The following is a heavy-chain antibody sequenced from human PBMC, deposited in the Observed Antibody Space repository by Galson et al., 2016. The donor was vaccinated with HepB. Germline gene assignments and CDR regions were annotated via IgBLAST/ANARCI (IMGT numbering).Heavy chain of an antibody. CDR3: ASDVVEYFQH. V-gene: IGHV1-69*13. CDR1: GGTFSSDA. CDR2: LIPIFGTA. Sequence: SVKVSCKASGGTFSSDALSWVRQAPGQGLEWLGGLIPIFGTANYAQKFQDRVTITADESTSTVYVELSSLGSEDTAIYYCASDVVEYFQHWGQGTLVTVAS. J-gene: IGHJ1*01.